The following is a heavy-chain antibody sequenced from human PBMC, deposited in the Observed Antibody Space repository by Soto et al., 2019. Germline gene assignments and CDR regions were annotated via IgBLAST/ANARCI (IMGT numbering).Heavy chain of an antibody. Sequence: QVHLVQSGAEVKKPGASVTVSCKGSVYAFTTYGITWVRQAPGQGLEWMGWISAHNGNTSYAQKLQVRVTVTRDTSSSTAYMELICLISDDTAVYYCARGRYGDYWGQGALVTVSS. D-gene: IGHD1-1*01. V-gene: IGHV1-18*01. J-gene: IGHJ4*02. CDR1: VYAFTTYG. CDR2: ISAHNGNT. CDR3: ARGRYGDY.